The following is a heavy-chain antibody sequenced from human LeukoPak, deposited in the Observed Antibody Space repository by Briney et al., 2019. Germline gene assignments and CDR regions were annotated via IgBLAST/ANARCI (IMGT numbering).Heavy chain of an antibody. V-gene: IGHV3-74*01. D-gene: IGHD6-13*01. J-gene: IGHJ3*02. CDR3: ARGSGTSSWYGAFDI. Sequence: GGSLRLSCAASGFTFSSYWMYWVRQAPGKGLVWVSRIDTDGSSKSYADSVKGRFTISRDNAKNTLYLQMNSLRVEDTAVYYCARGSGTSSWYGAFDIWGQGTMVTVSS. CDR1: GFTFSSYW. CDR2: IDTDGSSK.